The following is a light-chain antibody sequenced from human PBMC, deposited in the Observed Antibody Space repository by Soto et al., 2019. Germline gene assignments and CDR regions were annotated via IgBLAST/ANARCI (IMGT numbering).Light chain of an antibody. Sequence: EIVMTQSPATLSVSPGERATLSCRDSQSVGGNLAWYQQRPGRAPRLLIYDASTRATDIPARFSGSGSGTEFTLTISSLQSEDFALYYCQQYNNWPLYTFGQGTKLEIK. CDR1: QSVGGN. J-gene: IGKJ2*01. CDR2: DAS. CDR3: QQYNNWPLYT. V-gene: IGKV3-15*01.